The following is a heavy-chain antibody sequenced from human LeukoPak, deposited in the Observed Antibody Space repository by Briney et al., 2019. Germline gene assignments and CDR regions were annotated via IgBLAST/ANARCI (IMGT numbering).Heavy chain of an antibody. J-gene: IGHJ4*02. CDR2: ISGSGGST. CDR1: GFPFSAYS. D-gene: IGHD2-2*01. Sequence: GGSLRLSCAASGFPFSAYSMNWVRQAPGKGLEWVSAISGSGGSTYYADSVKGRFTISRDNSKNTLYLQMNSLRAEDTAVYYCAKDAPVNIVVVPAANSWGQGTLVTVSS. CDR3: AKDAPVNIVVVPAANS. V-gene: IGHV3-23*01.